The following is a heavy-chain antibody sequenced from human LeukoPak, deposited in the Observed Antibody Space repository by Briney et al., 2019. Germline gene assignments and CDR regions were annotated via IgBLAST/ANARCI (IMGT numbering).Heavy chain of an antibody. CDR2: INHSGST. D-gene: IGHD5-18*01. V-gene: IGHV4-34*01. CDR1: GGSFSGYY. Sequence: SETLSLTCAVYGGSFSGYYWSWIRQPPGKGLEWIGEINHSGSTNYNPSLKSRVTISVDTSKNQFSLKLSSVTAADTAVYYCARGASYGHLYYYYYYYMDVWGKGTTVTVSS. CDR3: ARGASYGHLYYYYYYYMDV. J-gene: IGHJ6*03.